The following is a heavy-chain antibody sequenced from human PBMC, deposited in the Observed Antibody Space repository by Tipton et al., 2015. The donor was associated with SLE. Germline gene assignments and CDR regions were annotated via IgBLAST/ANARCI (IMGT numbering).Heavy chain of an antibody. J-gene: IGHJ4*02. CDR3: ARERVGFDY. CDR2: IYNSGST. CDR1: GFSVRSYY. V-gene: IGHV3-66*01. Sequence: SLRLSCTASGFSVRSYYMNWVRQAPGKGLEWVSVIYNSGSTYYADSVKGRFTISRDNSKNTVYLEMDSLRVEDTAIYYCARERVGFDYWGQGTMVTVSS.